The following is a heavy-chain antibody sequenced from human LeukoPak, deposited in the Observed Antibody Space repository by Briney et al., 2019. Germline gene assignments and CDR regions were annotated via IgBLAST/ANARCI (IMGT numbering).Heavy chain of an antibody. D-gene: IGHD3-16*01. CDR1: GGSISSGSYY. V-gene: IGHV4-61*02. CDR2: IYTSGST. J-gene: IGHJ4*02. Sequence: PSETLSLTCTVSGGSISSGSYYWSWIRQPAGKGLEWIGRIYTSGSTNYNPSLKSRVTISVDTSKNQFSLKLSSVTAADTAVYYCARMLGGVVAATFDYWGQGTLVTVSS. CDR3: ARMLGGVVAATFDY.